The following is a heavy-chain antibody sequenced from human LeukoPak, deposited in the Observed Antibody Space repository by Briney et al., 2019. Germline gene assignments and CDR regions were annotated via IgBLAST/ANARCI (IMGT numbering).Heavy chain of an antibody. Sequence: ASVKVSCKASGYTFTSYAMHWVRQAPGQRLEWMGWINAGNGNTKYSQKFQGRVTITRDTSTSTVYMELSGLRSEDTAVYYCARTPDYYDGSGSDTTYYFDYWGQGTLVTVSS. V-gene: IGHV1-3*01. CDR1: GYTFTSYA. CDR3: ARTPDYYDGSGSDTTYYFDY. CDR2: INAGNGNT. J-gene: IGHJ4*02. D-gene: IGHD3-22*01.